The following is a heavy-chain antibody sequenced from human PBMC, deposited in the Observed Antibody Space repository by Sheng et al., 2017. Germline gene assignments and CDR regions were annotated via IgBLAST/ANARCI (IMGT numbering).Heavy chain of an antibody. V-gene: IGHV3-23*04. J-gene: IGHJ4*02. CDR2: ISGSGGSA. Sequence: EVQLVESGGGLVQPGGSLRLSCAASGFTFSTYEMTWVRQAPGKGLEWVSLISGSGGSAYYADSVKGRFTIFRDNSKNTLYLQMNSLRAEDTAVYYCAKRNSPSPSTVYYFDYWGQGTLVTVSS. D-gene: IGHD2-2*01. CDR1: GFTFSTYE. CDR3: AKRNSPSPSTVYYFDY.